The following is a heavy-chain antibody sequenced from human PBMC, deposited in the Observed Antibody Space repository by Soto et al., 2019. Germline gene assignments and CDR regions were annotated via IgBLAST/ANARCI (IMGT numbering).Heavy chain of an antibody. V-gene: IGHV1-2*02. D-gene: IGHD3-3*01. CDR2: INPATGAA. J-gene: IGHJ3*02. CDR1: GYPVTAYY. CDR3: ARGGGLEWLDLLLFDM. Sequence: QLHLVQSGAVVKKPGASVTVSCSASGYPVTAYYMHWVRQAPGRGLEWMGGINPATGAAKYTQTFQGRVTMTRDPSTSTVFMELSGLTSEDTAVFYWARGGGLEWLDLLLFDMWGQGTLVTVSS.